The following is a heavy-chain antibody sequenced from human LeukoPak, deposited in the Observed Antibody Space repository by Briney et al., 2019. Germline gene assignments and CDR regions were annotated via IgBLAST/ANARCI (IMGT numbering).Heavy chain of an antibody. D-gene: IGHD6-13*01. Sequence: PGGSLRLSCAASGFTFSSYAMHWVRQAPGKGLEWVAVISYDGSNKYYADSVKGRFTISRDNSKNTLYLQMNSLRAEDTAVYYCAKDTGQQLVRGYFDYWGQGTLVTVSS. J-gene: IGHJ4*02. V-gene: IGHV3-30*01. CDR2: ISYDGSNK. CDR3: AKDTGQQLVRGYFDY. CDR1: GFTFSSYA.